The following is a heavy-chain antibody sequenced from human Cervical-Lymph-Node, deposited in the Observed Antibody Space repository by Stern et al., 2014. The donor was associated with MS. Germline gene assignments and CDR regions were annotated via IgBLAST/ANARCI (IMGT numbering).Heavy chain of an antibody. J-gene: IGHJ6*02. CDR2: IIPIFGTA. D-gene: IGHD1-1*01. CDR3: AREETGTTAHYYYGMDV. CDR1: GGTFSSYA. Sequence: QVQLVQSGAEVKKPGSSVKVSCKASGGTFSSYAISWVRQAPGQGLEWMGGIIPIFGTANYAQKFQGRVTITADESTSTAYMELSSLRSEDTAVYYCAREETGTTAHYYYGMDVWGQGTTVTVSS. V-gene: IGHV1-69*01.